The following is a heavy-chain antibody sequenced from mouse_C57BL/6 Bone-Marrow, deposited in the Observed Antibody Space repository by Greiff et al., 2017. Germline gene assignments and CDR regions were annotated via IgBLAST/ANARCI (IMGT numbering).Heavy chain of an antibody. Sequence: QVQLQQSGAELARPGASVKLSCKASGYTFTSYTMHWVKQRSGQGLEWIGYINPSSGYTKYNQKFKDKATLTADKSSSTAYMQLSSLTSEDSAVYYCARRSYDYGFAYWGQGTLVTVSA. CDR2: INPSSGYT. V-gene: IGHV1-4*01. D-gene: IGHD2-4*01. CDR3: ARRSYDYGFAY. CDR1: GYTFTSYT. J-gene: IGHJ3*01.